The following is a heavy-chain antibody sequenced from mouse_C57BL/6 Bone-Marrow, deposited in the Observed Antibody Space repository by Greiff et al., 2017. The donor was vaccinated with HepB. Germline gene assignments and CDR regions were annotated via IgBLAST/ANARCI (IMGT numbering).Heavy chain of an antibody. V-gene: IGHV3-8*01. CDR3: ARSLSLLWEAMDY. CDR1: GYSITSDY. Sequence: EVMLVESGPGLAKPSQTLSLTCSVTGYSITSDYWNWIRKFPGNKLEYMGYISYSGSTYYNPSLKSRISITRDTSKNQYYLQLNSVTTEDTATYYCARSLSLLWEAMDYWGQGTSVTVSS. J-gene: IGHJ4*01. CDR2: ISYSGST. D-gene: IGHD2-1*01.